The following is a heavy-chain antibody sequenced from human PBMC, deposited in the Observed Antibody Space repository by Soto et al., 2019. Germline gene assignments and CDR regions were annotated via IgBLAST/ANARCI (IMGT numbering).Heavy chain of an antibody. J-gene: IGHJ6*02. CDR3: AGSYCGGDCYSLRTGYYYYYYGMDV. D-gene: IGHD2-21*02. CDR1: GGSISSYY. Sequence: SETQRVPCTVSGGSISSYYCSWILQPPRKGLVWMWHIYYSGSTYYNPSLKSRVTISVDTSKNQFSLKLSSVTAADTAVYYCAGSYCGGDCYSLRTGYYYYYYGMDVWGQGNTVTVS. V-gene: IGHV4-59*01. CDR2: IYYSGST.